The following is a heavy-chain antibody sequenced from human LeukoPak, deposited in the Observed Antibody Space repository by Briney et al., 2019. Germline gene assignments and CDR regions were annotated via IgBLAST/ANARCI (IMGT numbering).Heavy chain of an antibody. V-gene: IGHV3-7*01. CDR1: GFTFNYYW. CDR3: ARVRKLRTRGVMDPLDY. CDR2: IQQDGSEK. D-gene: IGHD3-10*01. Sequence: GGSLRLSCAASGFTFNYYWLTWVRQAPGKGLEWVANIQQDGSEKYYVDSVKGRFIISKDNAKNSLYLQMNSLRAEDTAVYYCARVRKLRTRGVMDPLDYWGQGTLVTVSS. J-gene: IGHJ4*02.